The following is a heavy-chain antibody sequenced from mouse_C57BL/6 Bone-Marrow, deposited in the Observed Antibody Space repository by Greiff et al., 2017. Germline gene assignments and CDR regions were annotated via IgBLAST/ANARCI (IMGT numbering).Heavy chain of an antibody. CDR2: IYPRSGTT. CDR3: SSRGLLRRYAMDY. D-gene: IGHD1-1*01. Sequence: QVHVKQSGAELARPGASVKLSCKASGYTFTSYGISWVQQRTGQGLEWIGEIYPRSGTTYYNETFKGQATLTADKSSSTAYMELRSLTSEDSAVSFVSSRGLLRRYAMDYWGQGTSVTVSS. CDR1: GYTFTSYG. V-gene: IGHV1-81*01. J-gene: IGHJ4*01.